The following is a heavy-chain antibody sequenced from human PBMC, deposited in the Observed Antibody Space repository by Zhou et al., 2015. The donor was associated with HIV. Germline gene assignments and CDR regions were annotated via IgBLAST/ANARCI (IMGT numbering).Heavy chain of an antibody. D-gene: IGHD5-18*01. CDR3: ARELADTPIGSGGMDV. V-gene: IGHV1-2*02. Sequence: QVQLIQSGAEVKKPGASVKVSCKPSGYTFTDYYIHWVRQAPGQGLEWMGWINPKIGVTMYAQKFQGRVALTRDTSISTAYMEVNRLTSDDTAVYYCARELADTPIGSGGMDVWGQGTTVIVS. J-gene: IGHJ6*02. CDR2: INPKIGVT. CDR1: GYTFTDYY.